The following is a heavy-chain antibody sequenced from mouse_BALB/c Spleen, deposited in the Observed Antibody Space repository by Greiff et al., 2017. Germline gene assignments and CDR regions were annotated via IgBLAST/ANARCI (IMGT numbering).Heavy chain of an antibody. D-gene: IGHD1-1*01. CDR1: GYTFPSYW. J-gene: IGHJ2*01. Sequence: QVQLQQPGAELVKPGASVKLSCKASGYTFPSYWMHWVKQRPGQGLEWIGEIDPSDSYTNYNQKFKGKATLTVDKSSSTAYMQLSSLTSEDSAVYYCARVTTVVATPDYWGQGTTLTVSS. V-gene: IGHV1-69*02. CDR2: IDPSDSYT. CDR3: ARVTTVVATPDY.